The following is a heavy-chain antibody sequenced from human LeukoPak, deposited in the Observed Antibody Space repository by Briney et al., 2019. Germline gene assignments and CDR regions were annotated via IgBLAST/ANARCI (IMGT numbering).Heavy chain of an antibody. Sequence: PGESLRISCKGSGYSFTTYWITWVRQMPGKGLEWMGRIDPSDSYTNYSPSFQGHFTISADKSISTAYLQWSSLKASDTAMYYCARGGRSSSWYDYWGQGTLVTVSS. CDR3: ARGGRSSSWYDY. V-gene: IGHV5-10-1*01. J-gene: IGHJ4*02. CDR2: IDPSDSYT. CDR1: GYSFTTYW. D-gene: IGHD6-13*01.